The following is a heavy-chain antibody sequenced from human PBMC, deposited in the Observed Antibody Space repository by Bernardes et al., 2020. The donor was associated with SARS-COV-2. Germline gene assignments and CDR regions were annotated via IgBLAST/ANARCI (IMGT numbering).Heavy chain of an antibody. CDR3: AKDRSRITIFGVVIDDAFDI. D-gene: IGHD3-3*01. CDR1: GFTFSSYA. Sequence: GGSLRLSCAASGFTFSSYAMSWVRQAPGKGLEWVPAISGSGGSTYYADSVKGRFTISRDNSKNTLYLQMNSLRAEDTAVYYCAKDRSRITIFGVVIDDAFDIWGQGTMVTVSS. CDR2: ISGSGGST. J-gene: IGHJ3*02. V-gene: IGHV3-23*01.